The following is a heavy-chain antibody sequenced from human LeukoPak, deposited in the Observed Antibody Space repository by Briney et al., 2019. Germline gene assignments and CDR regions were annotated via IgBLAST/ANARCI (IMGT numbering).Heavy chain of an antibody. V-gene: IGHV3-48*03. D-gene: IGHD3-22*01. CDR2: ISSSGSTK. CDR1: GFTLSSYE. CDR3: VREGYYDSSGYLGVFDY. Sequence: GRSLRLSCAASGFTLSSYEMNWVRQAPGKGLEWVSYISSSGSTKSYADSVKGRFTISRDNAKNSVYLQMKSLRAEDTAVYYCVREGYYDSSGYLGVFDYWGQGTLVTVSS. J-gene: IGHJ4*02.